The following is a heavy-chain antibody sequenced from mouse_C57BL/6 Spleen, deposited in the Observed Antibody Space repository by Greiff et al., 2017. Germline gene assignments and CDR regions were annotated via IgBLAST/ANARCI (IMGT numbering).Heavy chain of an antibody. CDR1: GFSLTSYG. CDR2: IWRGGST. J-gene: IGHJ4*01. V-gene: IGHV2-5*01. CDR3: AKEETTVPHYYAMDY. Sequence: VKLVESGPGLVQPSQSLSITCTVSGFSLTSYGVHWVRQSPGMGLEWLGVIWRGGSTDYNAAFMSRLSITKDNSKSQVFFKMNSLQADDTAIYYCAKEETTVPHYYAMDYWGQGTSVTVSS. D-gene: IGHD1-1*01.